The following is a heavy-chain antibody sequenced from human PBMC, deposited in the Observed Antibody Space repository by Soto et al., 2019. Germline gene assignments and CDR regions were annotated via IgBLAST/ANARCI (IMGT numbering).Heavy chain of an antibody. D-gene: IGHD6-6*01. Sequence: SETLSLTCAVYGGSFSGYYWTWIRQPPGTGLEWIGEINHSGSTNYNPSLKSRVTISVDTSKNQFSLQLNSVTPEDTAVYYCAREDSSSPHHFDSWAQGTLVTVSS. CDR2: INHSGST. V-gene: IGHV4-34*01. J-gene: IGHJ4*02. CDR3: AREDSSSPHHFDS. CDR1: GGSFSGYY.